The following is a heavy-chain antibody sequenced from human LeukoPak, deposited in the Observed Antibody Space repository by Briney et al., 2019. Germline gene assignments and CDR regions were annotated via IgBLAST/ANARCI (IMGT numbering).Heavy chain of an antibody. Sequence: GGSLRLSCAASGFTFSSYGMHWVRQAPGKGLEWVAVMSYDGSNKYYADSVKGRFTISRDNSKNTLYLQMNGLRAEDTAVYYCAKDRGYSYGPHYFDYWGQGTLVTVSS. J-gene: IGHJ4*02. CDR3: AKDRGYSYGPHYFDY. CDR2: MSYDGSNK. V-gene: IGHV3-30*18. CDR1: GFTFSSYG. D-gene: IGHD5-18*01.